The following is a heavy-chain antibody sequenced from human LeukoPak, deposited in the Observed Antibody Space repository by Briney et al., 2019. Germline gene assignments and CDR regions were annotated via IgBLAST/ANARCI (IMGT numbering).Heavy chain of an antibody. D-gene: IGHD2-21*01. V-gene: IGHV3-23*01. Sequence: GGSLRLSCAASGFTFSSYAMSWVRKAPGKGLEWVSAISGSGGSTYYADSVKGRFTISRDNSKNTLYLHMNSLRAEDTAVYYCAKVPRCGGDCYWRGYYFDYWGQGTLVTVSS. CDR1: GFTFSSYA. CDR2: ISGSGGST. CDR3: AKVPRCGGDCYWRGYYFDY. J-gene: IGHJ4*02.